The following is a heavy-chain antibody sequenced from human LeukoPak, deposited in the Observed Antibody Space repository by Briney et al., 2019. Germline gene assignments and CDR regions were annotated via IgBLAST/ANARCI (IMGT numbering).Heavy chain of an antibody. CDR1: GYTFTGYY. J-gene: IGHJ4*02. V-gene: IGHV1-2*02. CDR2: INPNSGGT. D-gene: IGHD3-3*01. CDR3: ARDRAQLRFLEWLIDY. Sequence: ASVKVSCKASGYTFTGYYMHWVRQAPGQGLEWMGWINPNSGGTNYAQKFQGRVTMTRDTSISTAYMELSRLRSDDTAVYYCARDRAQLRFLEWLIDYWGQGTLVTVSS.